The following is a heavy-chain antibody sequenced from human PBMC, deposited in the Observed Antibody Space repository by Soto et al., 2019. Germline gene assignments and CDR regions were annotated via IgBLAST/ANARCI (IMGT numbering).Heavy chain of an antibody. CDR3: ARDNSYGMDV. CDR1: GYTFRNYW. CDR2: ITSGGGST. V-gene: IGHV3-74*01. J-gene: IGHJ6*02. Sequence: PGGSLRLSCAASGYTFRNYWMHWVRQAPGKGLVWVSHITSGGGSTNCADSVKDRFTISRDNAKSTLYLQMNSLRAEDTAVYFCARDNSYGMDVWGQATTVTVS.